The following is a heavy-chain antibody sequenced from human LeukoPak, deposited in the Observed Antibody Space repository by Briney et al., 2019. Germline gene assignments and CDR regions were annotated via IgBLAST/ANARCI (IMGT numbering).Heavy chain of an antibody. CDR3: ARERDGYNSLRYFDY. CDR2: IYTSGST. Sequence: PSQTLSLTCTVSGGSISSGSYYWSWIRQPAGKGLEWIGRIYTSGSTNYNPSLKSRVTISIDTSKNKFSLKLSSVTAADTAVYYCARERDGYNSLRYFDYWGQRTLVTVSS. V-gene: IGHV4-61*02. CDR1: GGSISSGSYY. J-gene: IGHJ4*02. D-gene: IGHD5-24*01.